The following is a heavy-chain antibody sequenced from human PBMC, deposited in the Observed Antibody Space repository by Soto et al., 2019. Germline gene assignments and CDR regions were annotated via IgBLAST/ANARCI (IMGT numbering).Heavy chain of an antibody. CDR1: GGSISSYY. CDR2: IYTSGST. Sequence: SETLSLTCTVSGGSISSYYWSWIRQPAGKGLEWIGRIYTSGSTNYNPSLKSRVTISLDTSKNQFSLKLSSMTAADTAVYYCARTYCTTTSCQAHGMDVWGQGTTVTVSS. D-gene: IGHD2-8*01. V-gene: IGHV4-4*07. J-gene: IGHJ6*02. CDR3: ARTYCTTTSCQAHGMDV.